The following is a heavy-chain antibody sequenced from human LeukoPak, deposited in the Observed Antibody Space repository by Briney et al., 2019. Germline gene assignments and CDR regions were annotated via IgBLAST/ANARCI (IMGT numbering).Heavy chain of an antibody. V-gene: IGHV4-59*01. CDR1: GGSISSYY. D-gene: IGHD3-10*01. CDR3: ARDRRYYYGSGSSGIMYYYYYYGMDV. Sequence: SETLSLTCTVSGGSISSYYWSWIRQPPGKGLEWIGYIYYCGSTNYNPSLKSRVTISVDTSKNQFSLKLSSVTAADTAVYYCARDRRYYYGSGSSGIMYYYYYYGMDVWGQGTTVTVSS. J-gene: IGHJ6*02. CDR2: IYYCGST.